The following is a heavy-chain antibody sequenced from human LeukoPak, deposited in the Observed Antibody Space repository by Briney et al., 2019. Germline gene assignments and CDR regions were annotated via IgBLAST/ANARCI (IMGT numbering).Heavy chain of an antibody. Sequence: AGGSLRLSCVASGFTFSSYAMHWVRQAPGKGLEWVAVISYDGSNKYYADSVKGRFTISRDNSKNTLYLQMNSLRAEDTAVYYCARDAYGWDAFDIWGQGTMVTVSS. V-gene: IGHV3-30-3*01. J-gene: IGHJ3*02. CDR1: GFTFSSYA. D-gene: IGHD3-10*01. CDR3: ARDAYGWDAFDI. CDR2: ISYDGSNK.